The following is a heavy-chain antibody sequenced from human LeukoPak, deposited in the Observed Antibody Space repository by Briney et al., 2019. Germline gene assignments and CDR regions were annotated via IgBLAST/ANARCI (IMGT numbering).Heavy chain of an antibody. CDR1: GFTFSSYA. CDR2: ISYDGSNK. V-gene: IGHV3-30-3*01. CDR3: ASARLGELSFAASYYYGMDV. J-gene: IGHJ6*02. D-gene: IGHD3-16*02. Sequence: PGGSLRLSCAASGFTFSSYAMSWVRQAPGKGLEWVAVISYDGSNKYYADSVKGRFTISRDNSKNTLYLQMNSLRAGDTAVYYCASARLGELSFAASYYYGMDVWGQGTTVTVSS.